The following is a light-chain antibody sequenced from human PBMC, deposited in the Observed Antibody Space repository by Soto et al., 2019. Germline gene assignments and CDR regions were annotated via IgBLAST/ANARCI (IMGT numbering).Light chain of an antibody. CDR2: GNS. V-gene: IGLV1-40*01. CDR1: SSNFGAGYD. J-gene: IGLJ2*01. CDR3: QSYDSSLSAVV. Sequence: QSVLTQPPSVSGSPGPRVTISCTGRSSNFGAGYDVLWYLQLPGTAPKLLIYGNSNRPSGVPDRFSGSKSGTSACLAITGLQAEDEADYYCQSYDSSLSAVVFGGGTKLTVL.